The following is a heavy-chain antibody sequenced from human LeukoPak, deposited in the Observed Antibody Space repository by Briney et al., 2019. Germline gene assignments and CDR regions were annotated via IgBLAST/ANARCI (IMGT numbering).Heavy chain of an antibody. V-gene: IGHV4-61*01. D-gene: IGHD7-27*01. CDR2: IYSSGTT. J-gene: IGHJ5*02. Sequence: SETLSLTCSVSGLSISSGRFWVWIRQPPGKGLEWIGFIYSSGTTNYNPSLKSRLSFSIDTSKNQFSLKLTSMTAADTAVYYCARSSLTGGWFDPWGQGTLVTVSS. CDR1: GLSISSGRF. CDR3: ARSSLTGGWFDP.